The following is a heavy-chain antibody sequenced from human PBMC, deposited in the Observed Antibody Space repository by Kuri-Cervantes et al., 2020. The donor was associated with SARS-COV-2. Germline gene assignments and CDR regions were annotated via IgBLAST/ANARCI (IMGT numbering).Heavy chain of an antibody. CDR1: GGSISSSSYY. Sequence: GSLRLFCTVSGGSISSSSYYWGWIRQPPGKGLEWIGSIYYSGSTYYNPSLKSRVTISVDTSKNQFSLKLSSVTAAVTAVYYCARQSVVASDDWGQGTPVTVSS. J-gene: IGHJ4*02. D-gene: IGHD2-15*01. V-gene: IGHV4-39*01. CDR2: IYYSGST. CDR3: ARQSVVASDD.